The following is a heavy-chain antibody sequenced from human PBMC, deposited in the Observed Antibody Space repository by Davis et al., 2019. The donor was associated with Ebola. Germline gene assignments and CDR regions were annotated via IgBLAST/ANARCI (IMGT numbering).Heavy chain of an antibody. D-gene: IGHD3-3*01. V-gene: IGHV4-59*12. CDR3: ARDTGDYDFSRGGLYYYYGMDV. CDR1: GGSISSYY. J-gene: IGHJ6*02. Sequence: MPSETLSLTCTVSGGSISSYYWSWIRQPPGKGLEWIGYIYYSGSTNYNPSLKSRVTISVDTSKNQFSLKLSSVTAADTAVYYCARDTGDYDFSRGGLYYYYGMDVWGQGTTVTVSS. CDR2: IYYSGST.